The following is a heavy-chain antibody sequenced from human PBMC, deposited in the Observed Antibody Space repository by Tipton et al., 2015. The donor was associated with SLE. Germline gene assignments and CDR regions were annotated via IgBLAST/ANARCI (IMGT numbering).Heavy chain of an antibody. V-gene: IGHV4-31*03. J-gene: IGHJ4*02. D-gene: IGHD3-9*01. CDR3: SRGTWLGIYFEY. CDR1: GDSIGDSSYY. Sequence: TLSLTCTVSGDSIGDSSYYWNWIRQHPGRGLEWIGYVAHNGYTRYNPALKGRVTTSVDTSKNQFSLQLTSVTAADTAIYYCSRGTWLGIYFEYWGPGTLVTVSS. CDR2: VAHNGYT.